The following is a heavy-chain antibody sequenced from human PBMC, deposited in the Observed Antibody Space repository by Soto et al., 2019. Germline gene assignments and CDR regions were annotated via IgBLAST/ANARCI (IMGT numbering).Heavy chain of an antibody. D-gene: IGHD6-13*01. V-gene: IGHV1-69*02. CDR3: AGAYSSSDYPGLVWGNRRPRERFDY. CDR1: GGTFSSYT. CDR2: IIPILGIA. J-gene: IGHJ4*02. Sequence: QVQLVQSGAEVKKPGSSVKVSCKASGGTFSSYTISWVRQAPGQGLEWMGRIIPILGIANYAQKFQGRVTITADKSTSTAYMELSSLRSEDTAVYYCAGAYSSSDYPGLVWGNRRPRERFDYWGQGTLVTVSS.